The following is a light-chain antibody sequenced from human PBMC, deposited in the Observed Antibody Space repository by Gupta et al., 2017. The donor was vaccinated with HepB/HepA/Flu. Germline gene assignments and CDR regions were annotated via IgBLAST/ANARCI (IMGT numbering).Light chain of an antibody. CDR2: DAS. CDR1: QSISTS. CDR3: QQRSSWPLT. Sequence: EIVLTQSPATLSLSPGERATLSCRASQSISTSLAWYQQKPGQAPRLLIYDASNRATAIPARFSGSGSGTDFTLTISSLEPEGFAVYYCQQRSSWPLTVGPGTKVDIK. J-gene: IGKJ3*01. V-gene: IGKV3-11*01.